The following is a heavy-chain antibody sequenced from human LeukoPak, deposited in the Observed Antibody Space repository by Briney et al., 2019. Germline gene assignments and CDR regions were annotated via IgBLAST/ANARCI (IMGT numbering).Heavy chain of an antibody. D-gene: IGHD2-15*01. J-gene: IGHJ3*02. CDR2: INHSGST. V-gene: IGHV4-34*01. CDR3: ARHDSFIVVVVAANYGDAFDI. Sequence: SETLSLTCAVYGGSFSGYYWSWIRQAPGKGLEWIGEINHSGSTNYYPSPKSRVTTSVDTSKNQFSLVLSSVTAADAAVYYCARHDSFIVVVVAANYGDAFDIWGKGKMVTVFS. CDR1: GGSFSGYY.